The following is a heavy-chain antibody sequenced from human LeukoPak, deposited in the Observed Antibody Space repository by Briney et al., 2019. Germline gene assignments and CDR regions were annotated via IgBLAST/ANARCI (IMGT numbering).Heavy chain of an antibody. Sequence: GGSLRLSCAASGFTFDGYTMHWVRQAPGKGLEWVSLISWDGGSTYYADSVKGRFTISRDNSKNSLYLQMNSLRTEDTALYYCAKDIGVGYCNGCLFDYWGQGTLVTVSS. CDR3: AKDIGVGYCNGCLFDY. CDR2: ISWDGGST. D-gene: IGHD2-15*01. CDR1: GFTFDGYT. J-gene: IGHJ4*02. V-gene: IGHV3-43*01.